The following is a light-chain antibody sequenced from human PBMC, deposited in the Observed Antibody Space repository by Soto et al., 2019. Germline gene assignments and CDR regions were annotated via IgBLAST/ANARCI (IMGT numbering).Light chain of an antibody. Sequence: QSVVSQPPSVSGTPGQRVTISCSGSSSNIGSNYVYWYQQLPGTAPKILIYRNNQRPSGVPERFSGSKSGTSASLAISGLRSEDEADYYCVTWDDSLSGRVFGTGTKVTVL. J-gene: IGLJ1*01. CDR2: RNN. CDR3: VTWDDSLSGRV. V-gene: IGLV1-47*01. CDR1: SSNIGSNY.